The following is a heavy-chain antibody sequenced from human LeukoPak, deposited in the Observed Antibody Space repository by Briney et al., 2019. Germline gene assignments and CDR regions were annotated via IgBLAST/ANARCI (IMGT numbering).Heavy chain of an antibody. Sequence: QPSETLSLTCTVSGGSVSSSSYYWGWIRQPPGKGLEWIGSIYYSGSTYYNPSLKSRVTISVDTSKNQFSLKLSSVTAADTAVYYCARGLQLDYWGQGTLVTVSS. V-gene: IGHV4-39*01. CDR1: GGSVSSSSYY. J-gene: IGHJ4*02. D-gene: IGHD5-24*01. CDR2: IYYSGST. CDR3: ARGLQLDY.